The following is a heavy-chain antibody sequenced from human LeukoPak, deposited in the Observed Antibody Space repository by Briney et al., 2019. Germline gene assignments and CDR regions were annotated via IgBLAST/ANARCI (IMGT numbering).Heavy chain of an antibody. CDR3: AKKGYSNGWRDSYYFDC. J-gene: IGHJ4*02. D-gene: IGHD6-19*01. CDR1: GFTFSSYG. V-gene: IGHV3-30*02. Sequence: GGSLRLSCAASGFTFSSYGMHWVRQAPGKGLEWVAFIRSDGSNKYYADSVKGRFTISRDNSKLYPQMNSLRAEDTAVYYCAKKGYSNGWRDSYYFDCWGQGTLVTVSS. CDR2: IRSDGSNK.